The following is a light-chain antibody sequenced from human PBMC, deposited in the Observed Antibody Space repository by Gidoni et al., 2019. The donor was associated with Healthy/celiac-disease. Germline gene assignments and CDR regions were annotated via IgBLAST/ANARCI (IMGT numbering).Light chain of an antibody. CDR2: KAS. J-gene: IGKJ3*01. CDR1: QSISSW. V-gene: IGKV1-5*03. CDR3: QQYNSYSPEFT. Sequence: DIQMTQSPSTLSASVGDRVTITCRASQSISSWLAWYQQKPGKAPKLLIYKASSLESGVPSRFSGSGSGTEFTLTISSLQPDDFATYYCQQYNSYSPEFTFGPGTKVDI.